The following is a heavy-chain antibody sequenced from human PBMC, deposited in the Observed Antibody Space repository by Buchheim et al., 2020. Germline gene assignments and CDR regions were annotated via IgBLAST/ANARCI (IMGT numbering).Heavy chain of an antibody. J-gene: IGHJ4*02. CDR3: ARDSSGWNSNFDY. D-gene: IGHD6-19*01. V-gene: IGHV3-21*01. Sequence: EVQLVESGGGLVKPGGSLRLSCAAPGFTFSSYSMNWVRQAPGKGLEWVSSISSSSSYIYYADSVKGRFTISRDNAKNSLYLRMNSLGAEDTAVYYCARDSSGWNSNFDYWGQGTL. CDR1: GFTFSSYS. CDR2: ISSSSSYI.